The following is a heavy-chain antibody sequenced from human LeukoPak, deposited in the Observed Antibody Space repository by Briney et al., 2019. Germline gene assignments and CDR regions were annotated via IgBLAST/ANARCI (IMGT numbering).Heavy chain of an antibody. CDR1: GIIFSSYA. D-gene: IGHD4-17*01. CDR2: VSGNGDRT. J-gene: IGHJ3*02. CDR3: AKDPNGDYVGAFDM. Sequence: GGSLRLSCAASGIIFSSYAMTRLRQAPGKGLEWVSSVSGNGDRTQYADSGKGRFTISRDNSKNTLYLQMNSLRAEDTAVYYCAKDPNGDYVGAFDMWGQGTLVTVSP. V-gene: IGHV3-23*01.